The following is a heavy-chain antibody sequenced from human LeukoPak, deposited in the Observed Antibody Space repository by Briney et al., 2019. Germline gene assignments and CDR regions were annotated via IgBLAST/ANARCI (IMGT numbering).Heavy chain of an antibody. J-gene: IGHJ4*02. CDR2: IYYSGST. Sequence: SETLSLTCTVSGGSISSGGYYWSWIRQHPGKGLEWIGYIYYSGSTYYNPSLKSRVTISVDTSKNQFSLKLSSVTAANTAVYYCARAEYSSGWSTPFDYWGQGTLVTVSS. V-gene: IGHV4-31*03. CDR1: GGSISSGGYY. D-gene: IGHD6-19*01. CDR3: ARAEYSSGWSTPFDY.